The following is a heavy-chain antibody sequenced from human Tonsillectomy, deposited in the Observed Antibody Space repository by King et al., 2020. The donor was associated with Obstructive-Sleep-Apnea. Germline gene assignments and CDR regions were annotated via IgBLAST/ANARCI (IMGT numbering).Heavy chain of an antibody. D-gene: IGHD1-7*01. Sequence: VQLVESGGGVVQPGRSLRLSCAASGFTFSSYGMHWVRQAPGRGLEWVAFIRNDGGNKYYVDSVKGRFTISRDISKNTLYLQMNSLRVEDTAVYYCAKDIWNSGHYYYGMDVWGQGTTVTVSS. V-gene: IGHV3-30*02. J-gene: IGHJ6*02. CDR2: IRNDGGNK. CDR1: GFTFSSYG. CDR3: AKDIWNSGHYYYGMDV.